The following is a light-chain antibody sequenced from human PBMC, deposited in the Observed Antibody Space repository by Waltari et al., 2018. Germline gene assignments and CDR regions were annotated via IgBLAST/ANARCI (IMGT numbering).Light chain of an antibody. J-gene: IGLJ3*02. CDR1: RSNIGNNY. CDR3: AAWDDSLSGRV. Sequence: QSVLTQPPSASGTPGQRVTLSCSGSRSNIGNNYVYWYQQRPGTAPKLLIYRNNQRPSGVPDRFSGSKSGTSASLAISGLRSEDEADYYCAAWDDSLSGRVFGGGTKVTVL. CDR2: RNN. V-gene: IGLV1-47*01.